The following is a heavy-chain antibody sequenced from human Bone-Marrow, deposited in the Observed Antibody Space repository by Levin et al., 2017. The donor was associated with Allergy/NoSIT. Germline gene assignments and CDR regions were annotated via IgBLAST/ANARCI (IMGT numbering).Heavy chain of an antibody. CDR1: GYTFSGYY. Sequence: ASVKVSCKASGYTFSGYYMHWVRQAPGQGLEWMGWINPNSGGTDYAQDFQGRVTMTRDTSISTAYMELSRLRSDDTAVYYCARNDGDSRLGYWGQGTLVTVSS. CDR2: INPNSGGT. V-gene: IGHV1-2*02. CDR3: ARNDGDSRLGY. D-gene: IGHD7-27*01. J-gene: IGHJ4*02.